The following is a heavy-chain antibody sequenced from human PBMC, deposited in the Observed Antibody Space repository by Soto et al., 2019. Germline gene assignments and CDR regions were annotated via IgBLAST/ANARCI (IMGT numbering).Heavy chain of an antibody. CDR3: ANWKGPPKNPASY. V-gene: IGHV3-30*18. CDR2: ISYDGSNK. J-gene: IGHJ4*02. D-gene: IGHD1-1*01. CDR1: GFTFSSYG. Sequence: GGSLRLSCAASGFTFSSYGMHWVRQAPGKGLEWVAVISYDGSNKYYADSVKGRFTISRDNSKNTLYLQMNSLRAEDTAVYYCANWKGPPKNPASYWGQGTLVTVSS.